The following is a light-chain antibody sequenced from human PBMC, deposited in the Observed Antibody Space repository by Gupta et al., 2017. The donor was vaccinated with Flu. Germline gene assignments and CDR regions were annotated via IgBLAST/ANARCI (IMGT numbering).Light chain of an antibody. J-gene: IGLJ2*01. Sequence: QTAVTQESSLTVSPGGTVTLLGASTTGAVTSASYPTWFQQKPGQAPRALIYKTNNKHSWTPARFSGSLLGDKAALTLSDVRPEDEAEYYCLLYSGGTEWVFGGGTKVTVL. CDR2: KTN. CDR1: TGAVTSASY. V-gene: IGLV7-43*01. CDR3: LLYSGGTEWV.